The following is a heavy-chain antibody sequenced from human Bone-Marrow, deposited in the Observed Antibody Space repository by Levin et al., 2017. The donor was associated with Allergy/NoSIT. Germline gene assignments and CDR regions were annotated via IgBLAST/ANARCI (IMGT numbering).Heavy chain of an antibody. D-gene: IGHD1-1*01. CDR2: ISPSDSDT. J-gene: IGHJ4*02. CDR1: GFTFTSHW. CDR3: ARPPTGTYKNGPYDY. Sequence: HGESLKISCMGSGFTFTSHWIAWVRQMPGKGLEYMGIISPSDSDTRYNPSFQGQVTISADKSINTAYLQLNSLRASDTATYYCARPPTGTYKNGPYDYWGQGTPVTVSS. V-gene: IGHV5-51*01.